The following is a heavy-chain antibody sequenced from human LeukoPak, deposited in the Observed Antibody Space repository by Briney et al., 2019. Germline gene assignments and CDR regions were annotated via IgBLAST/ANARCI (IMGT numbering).Heavy chain of an antibody. Sequence: PGGSLRLSCAASGFTFSSYAMNWVRQAPGRGLEWVSGFSGSGGTTYYADSVKGRFTISRDNSKNTLYLQMNSLRAEDTAVYYCASTSSWSFTPDYWGQGTLVTVSS. V-gene: IGHV3-23*01. CDR2: FSGSGGTT. CDR3: ASTSSWSFTPDY. J-gene: IGHJ4*02. CDR1: GFTFSSYA. D-gene: IGHD6-13*01.